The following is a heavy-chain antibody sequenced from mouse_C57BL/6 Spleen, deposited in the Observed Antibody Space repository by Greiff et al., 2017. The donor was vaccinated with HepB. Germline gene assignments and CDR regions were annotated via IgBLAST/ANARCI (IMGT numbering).Heavy chain of an antibody. CDR3: ARGDTYYSNYRYYFDY. V-gene: IGHV1-39*01. Sequence: EVKLMESGPELVKPGASVKISCKASGYSFTDYNMNWVKQSNGKSLEWIGVINPNYGTTSYNQKFKGKATLTVDQSSSTAYMQLNSLTSEDSAVYYCARGDTYYSNYRYYFDYWGQGTTLTVSS. CDR1: GYSFTDYN. CDR2: INPNYGTT. J-gene: IGHJ2*01. D-gene: IGHD2-5*01.